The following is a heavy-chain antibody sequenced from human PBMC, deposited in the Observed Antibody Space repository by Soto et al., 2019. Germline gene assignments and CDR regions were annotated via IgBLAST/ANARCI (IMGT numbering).Heavy chain of an antibody. CDR3: ARPYDSNGYANEFVS. CDR2: IYDNGIT. D-gene: IGHD3-22*01. CDR1: GRSITSYD. Sequence: QVVLQESGPGLVKPSETLSLTCSVSGRSITSYDWSWVRQPPGKGLECIGDIYDNGITSQNPPPKSRVTMSAATSHNQFSRQLTSVTGAETAVYYCARPYDSNGYANEFVSLGQGILVTVTT. J-gene: IGHJ4*02. V-gene: IGHV4-59*12.